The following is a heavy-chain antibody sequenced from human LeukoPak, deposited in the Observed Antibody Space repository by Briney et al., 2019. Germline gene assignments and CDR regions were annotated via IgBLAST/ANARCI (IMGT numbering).Heavy chain of an antibody. CDR3: ARAASITMVRGVADY. CDR1: GYIFTNYW. CDR2: IYPGDSDT. Sequence: GESLKISCKGSGYIFTNYWIGWVRQMPGKGLEWMGIIYPGDSDTRYSPSFQGQVTISADKSISTAYLQWSSLKASDTAMYYCARAASITMVRGVADYWGQGTLVTVSS. V-gene: IGHV5-51*01. D-gene: IGHD3-10*01. J-gene: IGHJ4*02.